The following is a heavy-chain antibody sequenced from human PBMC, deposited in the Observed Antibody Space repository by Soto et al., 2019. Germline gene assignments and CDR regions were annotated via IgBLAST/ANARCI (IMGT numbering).Heavy chain of an antibody. V-gene: IGHV3-21*01. CDR3: ARAAVAGEEYFQH. D-gene: IGHD6-19*01. CDR1: GFTFSSYS. J-gene: IGHJ1*01. CDR2: ISSSSSYI. Sequence: PGGSLRLSCAASGFTFSSYSMNWVRQAPGKGLEWVSSISSSSSYIYYADSVEGRFTISRDNAKNSLYLQMNSLRAEDTAVYYCARAAVAGEEYFQHWGQGTLVTVSS.